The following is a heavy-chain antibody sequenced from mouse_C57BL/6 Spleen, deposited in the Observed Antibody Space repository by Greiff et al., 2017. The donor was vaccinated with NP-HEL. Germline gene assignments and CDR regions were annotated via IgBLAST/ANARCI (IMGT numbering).Heavy chain of an antibody. D-gene: IGHD3-2*02. CDR3: ARAAQAYAMDY. V-gene: IGHV1-72*01. CDR2: IDPNSGGT. J-gene: IGHJ4*01. CDR1: GYTFTSYW. Sequence: VQLQQPGAELVKPGASVKLSCKASGYTFTSYWMHWVKQRPGRGLEWIGRIDPNSGGTKYNEKFKSKATLTVDKPSSPAYMQLSSLTSEDSAVYYCARAAQAYAMDYWGQGTSVTVSS.